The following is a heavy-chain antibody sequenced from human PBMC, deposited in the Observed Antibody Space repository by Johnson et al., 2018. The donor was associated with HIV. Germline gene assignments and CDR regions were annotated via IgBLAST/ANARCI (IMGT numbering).Heavy chain of an antibody. Sequence: VQLVESGGGVVRPGGSLRLSCAASGFTFDDYGMSWVRQAPGKGLEWVSGISGSGGSTYYADSVKGRFTISRDNSKNTLYLQMNSLRAEDTAVYYCAKDGGDGYNYRAFDIWGQGTMVTVSS. CDR2: ISGSGGST. V-gene: IGHV3-23*04. J-gene: IGHJ3*02. CDR3: AKDGGDGYNYRAFDI. CDR1: GFTFDDYG. D-gene: IGHD5-24*01.